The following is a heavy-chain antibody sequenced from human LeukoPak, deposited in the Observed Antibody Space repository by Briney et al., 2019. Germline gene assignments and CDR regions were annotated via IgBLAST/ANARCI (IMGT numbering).Heavy chain of an antibody. CDR2: ISGSGGST. CDR1: GFTFSSYA. J-gene: IGHJ3*02. D-gene: IGHD6-13*01. V-gene: IGHV3-23*01. CDR3: ARGNSSSWYNAFDI. Sequence: PGGSLRLSCAASGFTFSSYAMSWVRQAPGKGLEWVSAISGSGGSTYYADSVKGRFTISRDNAKNSLYLQMNSLRAEDTAVYYCARGNSSSWYNAFDIWGQGTMVTVSS.